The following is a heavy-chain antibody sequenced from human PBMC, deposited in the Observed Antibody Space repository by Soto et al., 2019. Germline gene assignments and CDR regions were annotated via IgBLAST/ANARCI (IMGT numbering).Heavy chain of an antibody. V-gene: IGHV4-30-2*01. Sequence: LQLQESGSGLVKPSQTLSLTCAVSGGSISSGGYSWSWIRQPPGKGLEWIGYTYHSGSTYYNPSLESRVTISVDRSKNQFSLKLSSVTAADTAVYYCARAHYGDYGYGVDVWGQGTTVTVSS. D-gene: IGHD4-17*01. CDR3: ARAHYGDYGYGVDV. CDR2: TYHSGST. CDR1: GGSISSGGYS. J-gene: IGHJ6*02.